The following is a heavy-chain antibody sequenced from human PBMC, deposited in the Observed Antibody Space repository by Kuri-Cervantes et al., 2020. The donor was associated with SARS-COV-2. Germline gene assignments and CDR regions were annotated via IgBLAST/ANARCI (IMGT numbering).Heavy chain of an antibody. CDR1: GDSMSSYY. CDR2: IYASGST. J-gene: IGHJ5*02. CDR3: ARNYDFWSGYSLKNWFDP. V-gene: IGHV4-4*07. Sequence: SETLSLTCIVSGDSMSSYYWGWIRQPAGKGLEWIGRIYASGSTNYNPSLKSRVTLSVDTSKNQFSLKLSSVTAADTAVYYCARNYDFWSGYSLKNWFDPWGQGTLVTVSS. D-gene: IGHD3-3*01.